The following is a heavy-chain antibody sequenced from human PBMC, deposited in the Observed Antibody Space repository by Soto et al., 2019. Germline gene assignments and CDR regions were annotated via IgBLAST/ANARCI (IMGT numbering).Heavy chain of an antibody. CDR3: ARQIYDSDNGPNFHYYFDS. D-gene: IGHD3-22*01. J-gene: IGHJ4*02. V-gene: IGHV5-10-1*01. Sequence: PGESLKISCKGSGYSFAGYWITWVRQMPGKGLEWMGRIDPSDSQTYYSPSFRGHVTISAAKSITTVFLQWSSLRASDTAMYYCARQIYDSDNGPNFHYYFDSWGQGTLVTVSS. CDR2: IDPSDSQT. CDR1: GYSFAGYW.